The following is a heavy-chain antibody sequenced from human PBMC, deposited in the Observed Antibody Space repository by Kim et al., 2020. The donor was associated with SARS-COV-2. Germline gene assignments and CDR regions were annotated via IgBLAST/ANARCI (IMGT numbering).Heavy chain of an antibody. D-gene: IGHD4-17*01. CDR3: ARGAYGDVSFDY. V-gene: IGHV1-18*01. J-gene: IGHJ4*02. Sequence: YAQKVQGRDTMTTDTSTNTAYMEPWSLRSDDTAMYYCARGAYGDVSFDYWGQGTLVTVSS.